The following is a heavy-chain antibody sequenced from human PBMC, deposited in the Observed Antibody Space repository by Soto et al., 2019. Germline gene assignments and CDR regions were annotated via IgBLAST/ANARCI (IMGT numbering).Heavy chain of an antibody. CDR3: AHGYGGRSRY. V-gene: IGHV2-5*02. CDR2: IYWDDSK. Sequence: QITLKESGPTLVKPTQTLTLTCTFSGFSLTTDRVGVGWIRQPPGEALEWLAVIYWDDSKTYRPSLESRLTITKATPKIQMALTMTNMDSLDTATYYCAHGYGGRSRYWGQGTRVTGSS. D-gene: IGHD1-26*01. J-gene: IGHJ4*02. CDR1: GFSLTTDRVG.